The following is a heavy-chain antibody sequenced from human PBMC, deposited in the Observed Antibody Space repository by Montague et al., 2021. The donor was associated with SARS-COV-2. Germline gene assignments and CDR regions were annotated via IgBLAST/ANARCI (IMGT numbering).Heavy chain of an antibody. V-gene: IGHV3-7*01. CDR1: GFTFSSYW. Sequence: SLRLSCAASGFTFSSYWMSWVRQAPGKGLEWVSNIKQDGSEKYYVDSVKGRFTISRDNAKNSLYLQMNSLRAEDTAVYYCARDSYGSGNYCYYYGMDVWGQGTTVTVSS. CDR3: ARDSYGSGNYCYYYGMDV. J-gene: IGHJ6*02. CDR2: IKQDGSEK. D-gene: IGHD3-10*01.